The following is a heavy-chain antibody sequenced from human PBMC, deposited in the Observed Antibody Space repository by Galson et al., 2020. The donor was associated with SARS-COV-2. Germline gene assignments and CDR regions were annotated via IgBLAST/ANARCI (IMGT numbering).Heavy chain of an antibody. CDR1: GGSISSSSYY. Sequence: SETLSLTCTVAGGSISSSSYYWGGIRQPPGKGLEWSGSIYYSGSTYYNPSLKSRVTISVDTSKNQFSLKLSSVTAADTAVYYCARHDMSRVIGWYLVDYWGQGTLVTVSS. D-gene: IGHD6-19*01. CDR3: ARHDMSRVIGWYLVDY. V-gene: IGHV4-39*01. CDR2: IYYSGST. J-gene: IGHJ4*02.